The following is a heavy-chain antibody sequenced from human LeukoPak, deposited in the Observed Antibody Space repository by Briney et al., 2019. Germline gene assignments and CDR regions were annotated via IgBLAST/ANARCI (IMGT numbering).Heavy chain of an antibody. D-gene: IGHD2-2*01. CDR2: INHSGST. V-gene: IGHV4-39*07. CDR3: AREEGASSDAFDI. Sequence: PSETLSLTCTVSGGSISSSGYYWSWIRQPPGKGLEWIGEINHSGSTNYNPSLKSRVTISVDTSKNQFSLKLSSVTAADTAVYYCAREEGASSDAFDIWGQGTMVTVSS. CDR1: GGSISSSGYY. J-gene: IGHJ3*02.